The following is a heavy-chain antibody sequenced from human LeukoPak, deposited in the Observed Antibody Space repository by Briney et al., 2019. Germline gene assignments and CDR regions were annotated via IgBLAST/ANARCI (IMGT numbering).Heavy chain of an antibody. V-gene: IGHV1-69*04. CDR3: ARGGEMATAIDY. J-gene: IGHJ4*02. D-gene: IGHD5-24*01. CDR1: GGTFSSYA. Sequence: SVKVSCKASGGTFSSYAISWVRQAPGQGLEWMGRIIPIFGIANYAQKFQGRVTITADKPTSTAYMELSSLRSEDTAVYYCARGGEMATAIDYWGQGTLVTVSS. CDR2: IIPIFGIA.